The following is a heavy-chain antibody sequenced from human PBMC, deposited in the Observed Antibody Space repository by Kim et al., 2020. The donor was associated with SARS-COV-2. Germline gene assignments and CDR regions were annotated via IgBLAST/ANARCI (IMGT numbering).Heavy chain of an antibody. CDR3: ARADYYNDLAV. J-gene: IGHJ6*02. Sequence: ASVKVSCKTSGYTFTGRHLHWVRQAPGQGLEWMGRINPESDDTVYAQEFQGRVTVTSDTSTTTVYLEVERLTSDDTGLYYCARADYYNDLAVWGQGTTVTVSS. V-gene: IGHV1-2*05. CDR2: INPESDDT. CDR1: GYTFTGRH.